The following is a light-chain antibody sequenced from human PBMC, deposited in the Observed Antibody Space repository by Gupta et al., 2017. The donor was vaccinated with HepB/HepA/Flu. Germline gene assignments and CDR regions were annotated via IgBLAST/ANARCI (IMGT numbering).Light chain of an antibody. CDR2: SND. CDR1: SSNIGSNT. J-gene: IGLJ3*02. Sequence: QSVLTQLPSASGTPGQRVTISCSGSSSNIGSNTVNWYQQLPGTAPKILIYSNDQRPSGVPDRFSGSKSGTSASLAISGLQSEDEADYYCATWDDSLNGWVFGGGTKLTVL. V-gene: IGLV1-44*01. CDR3: ATWDDSLNGWV.